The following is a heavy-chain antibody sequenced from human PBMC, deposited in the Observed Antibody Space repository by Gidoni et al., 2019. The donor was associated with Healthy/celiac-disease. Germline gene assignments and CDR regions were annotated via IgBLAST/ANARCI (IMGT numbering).Heavy chain of an antibody. D-gene: IGHD3-22*01. CDR1: GFTFSSYG. Sequence: QVQLVESGGGVVQPGRSRRLSCAASGFTFSSYGMHWVRQAPGKGLGGVGVIWYDGSNKYYADSVKGRFTISRDNSKNTLYLQMNSLRAEDTAVYYCAREKSGYPNYGMDVWGQGTTVTVSS. J-gene: IGHJ6*02. CDR2: IWYDGSNK. V-gene: IGHV3-33*01. CDR3: AREKSGYPNYGMDV.